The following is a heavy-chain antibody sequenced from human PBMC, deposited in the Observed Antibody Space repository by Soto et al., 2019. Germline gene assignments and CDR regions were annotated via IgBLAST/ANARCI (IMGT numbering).Heavy chain of an antibody. CDR2: IYYSGST. J-gene: IGHJ4*02. CDR3: ARSDGRY. CDR1: GGSISSYY. Sequence: SXTLSPTCIVSGGSISSYYWSCIRQPPLKGLEWIGYIYYSGSTNYTPSLKSRVSISVDTSKSQFSLMLSSVTAADAAVYYCARSDGRYWGQGTRVTVSS. V-gene: IGHV4-59*01.